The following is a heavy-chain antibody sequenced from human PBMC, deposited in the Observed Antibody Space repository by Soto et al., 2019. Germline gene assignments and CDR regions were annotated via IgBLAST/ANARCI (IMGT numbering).Heavy chain of an antibody. CDR3: AIHSSNSLTPQIEY. J-gene: IGHJ4*02. CDR2: INAGNDNT. CDR1: GGTFSSYA. V-gene: IGHV1-3*01. D-gene: IGHD2-2*01. Sequence: ASVKVSCKASGGTFSSYAISWVRQAPGQRLEWMGWINAGNDNTKYSQKFQGRVTITRDPSASTAYLELSSLRSEDTAVYYCAIHSSNSLTPQIEYWGLGTLVTVSS.